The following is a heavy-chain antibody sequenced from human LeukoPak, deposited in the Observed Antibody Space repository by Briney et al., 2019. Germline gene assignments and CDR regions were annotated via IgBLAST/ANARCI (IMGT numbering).Heavy chain of an antibody. CDR3: ARSGTLTGYLY. CDR2: IYYSGST. CDR1: GGSLSSYY. J-gene: IGHJ4*02. V-gene: IGHV4-59*01. D-gene: IGHD3-9*01. Sequence: SETLSLTCTVSGGSLSSYYWTWIRQPPGKGLEWIGYIYYSGSTNYNPSLKSRVTMSVDTSKNQFSLRLNSVTAADTAVYYCARSGTLTGYLYWGQGALVTVSS.